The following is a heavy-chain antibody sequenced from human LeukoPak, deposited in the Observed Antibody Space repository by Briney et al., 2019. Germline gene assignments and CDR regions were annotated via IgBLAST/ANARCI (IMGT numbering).Heavy chain of an antibody. Sequence: SETLSLTCTVSGGSISSYYWSWIRQPPGKGLEWIGYIYYSGSANYNPSLKSRVTISADTSKNQFSLKLSSVTAADTAVYYCARGRGYSYGLFDYWGQGTLVTVSS. CDR2: IYYSGSA. CDR3: ARGRGYSYGLFDY. J-gene: IGHJ4*02. D-gene: IGHD5-18*01. CDR1: GGSISSYY. V-gene: IGHV4-59*01.